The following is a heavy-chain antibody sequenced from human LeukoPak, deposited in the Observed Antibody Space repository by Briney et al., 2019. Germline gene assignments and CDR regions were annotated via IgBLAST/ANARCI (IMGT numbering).Heavy chain of an antibody. V-gene: IGHV1-8*01. D-gene: IGHD6-13*01. CDR1: GYTFTSYD. CDR2: MNPNSGNT. CDR3: ARVGPTVASPGT. Sequence: ASVKVSCKASGYTFTSYDINWVRQATGQGLEWMGWMNPNSGNTGYAQKFQGRVTMTRDTSISTAYMELSRLRSDDTAVYYCARVGPTVASPGTWGQGTLVTVSS. J-gene: IGHJ5*02.